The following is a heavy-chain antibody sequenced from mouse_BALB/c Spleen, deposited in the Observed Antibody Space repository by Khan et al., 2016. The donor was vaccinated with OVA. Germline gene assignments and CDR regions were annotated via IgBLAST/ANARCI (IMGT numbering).Heavy chain of an antibody. Sequence: QVQLKESGPGLVQPSQTLSITCTVSGSSLTSYGVHWVRQSPGKGLEWLGGIWSGGRTAYNAAFISRLTISKDNSKSQAFFKMNSLQANDTAIYYCARNYDYDGGLDYWGEGTLVTVSA. D-gene: IGHD2-4*01. CDR1: GSSLTSYG. CDR2: IWSGGRT. V-gene: IGHV2-2*02. J-gene: IGHJ3*01. CDR3: ARNYDYDGGLDY.